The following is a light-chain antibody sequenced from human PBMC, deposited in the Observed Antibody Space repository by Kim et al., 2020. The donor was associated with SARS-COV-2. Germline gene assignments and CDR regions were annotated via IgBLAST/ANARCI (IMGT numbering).Light chain of an antibody. CDR2: LGS. V-gene: IGKV2-28*01. CDR1: QSLLYSDGYTY. Sequence: DIVMTQSPLSLPVTPREPASISCRSSQSLLYSDGYTYLDWYLQKPGQSPQLLIYLGSNRASGVPDRFSGSGSGTDFTLKISRVAAEDVGVYYCMQVLQIPRTFGQGTKLEI. CDR3: MQVLQIPRT. J-gene: IGKJ2*01.